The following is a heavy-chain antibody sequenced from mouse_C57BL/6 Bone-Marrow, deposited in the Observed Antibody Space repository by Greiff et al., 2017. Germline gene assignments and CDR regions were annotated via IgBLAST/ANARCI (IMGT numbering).Heavy chain of an antibody. CDR3: ARDRDGYYQSCWYFYV. D-gene: IGHD2-3*01. J-gene: IGHJ1*03. V-gene: IGHV3-6*01. CDR2: ISYDGSN. CDR1: GYSIPRGYY. Sequence: LLESGPGLVKPSQSLSLTCSVTGYSIPRGYYWHWIRQFPGNKLEWMGYISYDGSNNYNPSLKNRISITRDTSKNQFFLKLNSVTTEDTATYYCARDRDGYYQSCWYFYVWGTGTTVTVAS.